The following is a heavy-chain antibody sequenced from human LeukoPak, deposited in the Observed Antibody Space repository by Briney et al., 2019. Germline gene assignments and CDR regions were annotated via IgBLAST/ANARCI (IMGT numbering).Heavy chain of an antibody. CDR3: ARGPNSVLRFLEWFRIGFDP. J-gene: IGHJ5*02. CDR1: GRSFSGYY. V-gene: IGHV4-34*01. CDR2: INHSGST. D-gene: IGHD3-3*01. Sequence: SETLSLTCSVYGRSFSGYYWSWFRQPPGKGLEWIGEINHSGSTNYNPSLKSRVTISVDTSKNQFSLKLSSVTAADTAVYYCARGPNSVLRFLEWFRIGFDPWGQGTLVTVSS.